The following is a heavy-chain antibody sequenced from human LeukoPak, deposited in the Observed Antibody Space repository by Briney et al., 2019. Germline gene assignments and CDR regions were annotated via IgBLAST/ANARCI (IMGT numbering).Heavy chain of an antibody. CDR2: INGNSGGT. Sequence: ASVKVSCKASGYSFTGYYMHWVRQAPGQGLEWMGWINGNSGGTNYAQKFQDRVTMTRDTSISTAYMELNRLRSDDTAVYYCAREVNAVTDAFDIWGQGTMVTVSS. CDR3: AREVNAVTDAFDI. J-gene: IGHJ3*02. CDR1: GYSFTGYY. V-gene: IGHV1-2*02. D-gene: IGHD2-21*01.